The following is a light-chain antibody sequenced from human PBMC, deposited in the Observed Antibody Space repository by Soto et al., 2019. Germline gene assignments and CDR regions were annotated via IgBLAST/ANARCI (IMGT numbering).Light chain of an antibody. CDR3: QQRSNWPLT. J-gene: IGKJ5*01. V-gene: IGKV3-11*01. CDR2: DAF. CDR1: QSVGSS. Sequence: EIGLKQSPATLSLYPGERATLSCRASQSVGSSLAWYQQRPGQAPRLLIYDAFIRATGIPARFSGSESGTDFTLTISSLEPEDFAVYYCQQRSNWPLTFGQGTRLEIK.